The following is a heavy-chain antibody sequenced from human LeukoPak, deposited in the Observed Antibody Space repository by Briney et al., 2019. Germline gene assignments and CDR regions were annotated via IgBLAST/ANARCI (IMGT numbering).Heavy chain of an antibody. J-gene: IGHJ6*03. CDR1: RGTLSSYA. Sequence: ASVKVSCKASRGTLSSYAIRWVRPAPGQGLEWMGGIIPIFGTANYAQKFQGRVTINADGSTGTAELYLNSLRSEDTAVYYCARAGSSGSYHPEGYYYYMDVWGKGTTVTVSS. CDR2: IIPIFGTA. V-gene: IGHV1-69*13. CDR3: ARAGSSGSYHPEGYYYYMDV. D-gene: IGHD1-26*01.